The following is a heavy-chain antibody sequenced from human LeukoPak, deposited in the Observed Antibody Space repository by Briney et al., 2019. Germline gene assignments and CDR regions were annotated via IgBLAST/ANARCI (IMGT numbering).Heavy chain of an antibody. J-gene: IGHJ5*02. D-gene: IGHD6-19*01. CDR3: GSGVQVAGTSRHWFDP. V-gene: IGHV4-59*01. CDR2: IYYSGTT. CDR1: GASINTYY. Sequence: PSATLSLTCTVSGASINTYYWSWIRQPPGKGLEWIGYIYYSGTTTYNPSLKSRVTTSVNTSKNHFSLNLTSVTAGDTGVYYCGSGVQVAGTSRHWFDPWGQGTLVTVSS.